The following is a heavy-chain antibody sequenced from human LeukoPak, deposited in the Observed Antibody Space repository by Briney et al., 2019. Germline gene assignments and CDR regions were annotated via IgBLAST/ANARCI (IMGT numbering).Heavy chain of an antibody. Sequence: GGSLRLSCAASGFTVSSNYMSWVRQAPGKGLEWVSVIYSGGSTYYADSVKGRFTISRDNSKNTLYLQMNSLRAEDTAVYYCARDYGDHGVGYYYYYGMDVWGQGTTVTVSS. CDR2: IYSGGST. V-gene: IGHV3-53*01. D-gene: IGHD4-17*01. J-gene: IGHJ6*02. CDR1: GFTVSSNY. CDR3: ARDYGDHGVGYYYYYGMDV.